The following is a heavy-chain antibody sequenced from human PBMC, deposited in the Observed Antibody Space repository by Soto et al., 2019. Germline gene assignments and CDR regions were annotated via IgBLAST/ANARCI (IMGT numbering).Heavy chain of an antibody. CDR2: IYYSGST. CDR1: GGSISSSSYY. Sequence: QLQLQESGPGLVKPSETLSLTCTVSGGSISSSSYYWGWIRQPPGKGLEWIGSIYYSGSTYYNPSLKSRVTISVDTSKNQFSLKLSSVAAADTAVYYCARGTNWNYVWFDPWGQGTLVTVSS. D-gene: IGHD1-7*01. J-gene: IGHJ5*02. V-gene: IGHV4-39*01. CDR3: ARGTNWNYVWFDP.